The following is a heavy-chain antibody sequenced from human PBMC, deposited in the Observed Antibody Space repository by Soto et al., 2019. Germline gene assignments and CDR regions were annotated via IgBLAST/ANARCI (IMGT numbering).Heavy chain of an antibody. CDR3: ARDPDTAMGEDALDI. CDR2: ISGSSGTI. D-gene: IGHD5-18*01. J-gene: IGHJ3*02. Sequence: EVQLVESGGGLVQTGGSLRLSCAASGFTFSTYSMNWVRQAPGKGLEWVSYISGSSGTIHYADSVKGRFTISRDNVKNPRYLQMNSLRAEDTAVYYCARDPDTAMGEDALDIWGQGTMVTVSS. CDR1: GFTFSTYS. V-gene: IGHV3-48*01.